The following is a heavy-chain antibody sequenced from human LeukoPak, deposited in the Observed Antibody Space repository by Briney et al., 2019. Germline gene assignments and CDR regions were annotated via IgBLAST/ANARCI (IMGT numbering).Heavy chain of an antibody. CDR3: ARGHIVVATNIHYYGMDV. V-gene: IGHV4-59*06. D-gene: IGHD2-15*01. CDR1: GGSISSYY. Sequence: SETLSLTCTVSGGSISSYYWSWIRQHPGKGLEWIGYIYYSGSTYYNPPLKSRVTISVDTSKNQFSLKLSSVTAADTAVYYCARGHIVVATNIHYYGMDVWGQGTTVTVSS. J-gene: IGHJ6*02. CDR2: IYYSGST.